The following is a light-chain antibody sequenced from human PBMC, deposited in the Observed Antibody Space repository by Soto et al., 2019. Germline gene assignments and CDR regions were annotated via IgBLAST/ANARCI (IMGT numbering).Light chain of an antibody. J-gene: IGKJ1*01. V-gene: IGKV1-5*03. CDR3: QQYKTYPGT. Sequence: DIQMTQSPSTLSASVGDRVTITCRASETISTWLAWYQQKPGKAPNLLIYKASTLGSGVPSRFIGSGSGTEFTLTIRGLQADDFATSYCQQYKTYPGTFGPGTKVEIK. CDR2: KAS. CDR1: ETISTW.